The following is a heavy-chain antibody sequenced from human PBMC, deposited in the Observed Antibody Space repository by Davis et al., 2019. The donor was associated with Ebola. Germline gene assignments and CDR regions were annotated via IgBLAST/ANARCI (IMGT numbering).Heavy chain of an antibody. CDR2: IYYTGRV. J-gene: IGHJ4*02. D-gene: IGHD5-12*01. CDR1: GDSLSGFY. CDR3: ARESGGLDY. Sequence: SETLSLTCSVSGDSLSGFYWSWIRQTPGKGLEWIGYIYYTGRVEYNPPLQSRVTISIDTSESRFSLKLTSVTPADTAVYYCARESGGLDYWGQGTLVTVSS. V-gene: IGHV4-59*01.